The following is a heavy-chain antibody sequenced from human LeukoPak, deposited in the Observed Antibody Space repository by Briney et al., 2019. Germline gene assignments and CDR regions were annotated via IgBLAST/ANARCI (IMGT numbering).Heavy chain of an antibody. CDR2: ISGSGGST. CDR1: GFTFSSYA. D-gene: IGHD5-24*01. J-gene: IGHJ4*02. CDR3: AKDRDGYNWDQISYYFDY. Sequence: GGSLRLSCAASGFTFSSYAMCWVRQAPGKGLEWVSAISGSGGSTYYADSVKGRFTISRDNSKNTLYLQMNSLGAEDTAVYYCAKDRDGYNWDQISYYFDYWGQGTLVTVSS. V-gene: IGHV3-23*01.